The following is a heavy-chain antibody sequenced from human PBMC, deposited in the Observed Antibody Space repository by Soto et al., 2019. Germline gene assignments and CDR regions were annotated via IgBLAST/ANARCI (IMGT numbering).Heavy chain of an antibody. CDR3: VKEGRGSSTSCSRCYGLDV. CDR1: GFTFSTYG. CDR2: LSHDESNK. V-gene: IGHV3-30*18. J-gene: IGHJ6*02. Sequence: XASLRLSCGASGFTFSTYGMHWVRQAPGKGLEWVAALSHDESNKFYAASVKGRFTISRDNSKNTLYLEMFGLRAEDTAVYYCVKEGRGSSTSCSRCYGLDVSGQGTTVTVSS. D-gene: IGHD2-2*01.